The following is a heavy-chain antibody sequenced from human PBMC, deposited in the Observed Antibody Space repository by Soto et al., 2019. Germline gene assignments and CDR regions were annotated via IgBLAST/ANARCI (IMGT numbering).Heavy chain of an antibody. Sequence: PSETLSLTCAVSGGSISSGGYSWSWIRQPPGKGLEWIGYIYHSGSTYYNPSLKSRVTISVDRSKNQFSLKLSSVTAADTAVYYCARGTKLGWFDPWGQGTLVTVSS. CDR2: IYHSGST. CDR1: GGSISSGGYS. V-gene: IGHV4-30-2*01. D-gene: IGHD3-10*01. CDR3: ARGTKLGWFDP. J-gene: IGHJ5*02.